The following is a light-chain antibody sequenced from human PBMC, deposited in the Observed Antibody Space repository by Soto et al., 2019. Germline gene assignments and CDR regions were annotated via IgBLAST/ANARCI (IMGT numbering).Light chain of an antibody. CDR3: SSYAGSSTLV. Sequence: QSVLTQPPSASGSPGQSVTISCTGTSSNVGGHVFVSWYQQHPGKAPKLIIYEVTKRPSGVPDRFSGSKSGNTASLTVSGLQAEDEADYHCSSYAGSSTLVFGGGTKLTVL. J-gene: IGLJ2*01. CDR1: SSNVGGHVF. V-gene: IGLV2-8*01. CDR2: EVT.